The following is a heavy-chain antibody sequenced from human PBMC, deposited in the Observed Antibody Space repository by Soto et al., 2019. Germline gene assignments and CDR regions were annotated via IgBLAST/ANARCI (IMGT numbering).Heavy chain of an antibody. CDR2: MNPNSGNT. V-gene: IGHV1-8*01. CDR1: GYTFTSCD. D-gene: IGHD2-2*01. J-gene: IGHJ6*03. Sequence: QVQLVQSGAEVKKPGASVKVSCKASGYTFTSCDINWVRQATGQGLEWMGWMNPNSGNTGYAQKFQGRVTMTRNSYITKAFLALSSLRSEDTAVYYCARAIVVVPAASPWDYMDVRGKGTTVTDSS. CDR3: ARAIVVVPAASPWDYMDV.